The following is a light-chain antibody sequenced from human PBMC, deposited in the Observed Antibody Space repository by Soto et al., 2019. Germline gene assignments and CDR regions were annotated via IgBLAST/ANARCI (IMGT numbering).Light chain of an antibody. CDR1: RSDVGGYNY. CDR3: SSYTSSSSVV. J-gene: IGLJ2*01. V-gene: IGLV2-14*01. CDR2: EVS. Sequence: QSALTQPASGPGSPGQSITISCTGTRSDVGGYNYVSWYQQHPGKAPKLRIYEVSNRPSGFSNRFSGSKSGNTASLTISGLQAEDEADYYCSSYTSSSSVVFGGGTKVTVL.